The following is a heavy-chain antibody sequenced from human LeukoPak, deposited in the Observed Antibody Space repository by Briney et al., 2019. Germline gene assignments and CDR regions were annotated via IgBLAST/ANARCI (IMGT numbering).Heavy chain of an antibody. CDR1: GYTFTSYA. J-gene: IGHJ4*02. CDR3: ARAHSSGYSDY. D-gene: IGHD3-22*01. Sequence: ASVKISCKASGYTFTSYAMNWVRQAPGQGLEWMGWINTNTGNPTYAQGFTGRFAFSLDTSVSTAYLQISSLKAGDTAVYYCARAHSSGYSDYWGQGTLVTVSS. CDR2: INTNTGNP. V-gene: IGHV7-4-1*02.